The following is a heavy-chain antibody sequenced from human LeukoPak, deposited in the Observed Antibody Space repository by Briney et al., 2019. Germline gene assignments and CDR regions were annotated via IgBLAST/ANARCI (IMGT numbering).Heavy chain of an antibody. CDR3: ARVSLTNGVWLRTNAFDI. CDR1: GYTFTSYY. Sequence: GASVKVSCKSSGYTFTSYYMHWVRQAPGQGLEWMGIINPSGGSTSYAQKFQGRVTMTRDTSTSTAYMELRSLRSDDTAVYYCARVSLTNGVWLRTNAFDIWGQGTMVTVSS. V-gene: IGHV1-46*01. CDR2: INPSGGST. D-gene: IGHD2-8*01. J-gene: IGHJ3*02.